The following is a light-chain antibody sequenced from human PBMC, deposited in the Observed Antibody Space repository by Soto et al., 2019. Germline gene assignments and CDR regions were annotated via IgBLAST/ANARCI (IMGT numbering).Light chain of an antibody. CDR1: QSISSW. Sequence: DIQMTQSPSTLSASVGDRVTITCRASQSISSWLAWYQQKPGKAPNLLIYKASSLESGVPSRFSGSGSGTELTLTISSLQPDDFAPYYCQQYNGYPLTFGGGTKVEIK. J-gene: IGKJ4*01. CDR2: KAS. V-gene: IGKV1-5*03. CDR3: QQYNGYPLT.